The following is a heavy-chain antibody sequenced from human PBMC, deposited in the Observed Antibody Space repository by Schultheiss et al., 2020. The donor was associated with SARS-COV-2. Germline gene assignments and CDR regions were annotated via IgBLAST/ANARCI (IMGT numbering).Heavy chain of an antibody. CDR2: IWYDGSNK. Sequence: GGSLRLSCAASGFTFSSYGMHWVRQAPGKGLEWVAVIWYDGSNKYYADSVKGRFTISRDNSKNTLYLQMNSLRAEDTAVYYCARDAQCSGGSCYSAGLDPWGQGTLVTVSS. CDR1: GFTFSSYG. CDR3: ARDAQCSGGSCYSAGLDP. D-gene: IGHD2-15*01. J-gene: IGHJ5*02. V-gene: IGHV3-33*01.